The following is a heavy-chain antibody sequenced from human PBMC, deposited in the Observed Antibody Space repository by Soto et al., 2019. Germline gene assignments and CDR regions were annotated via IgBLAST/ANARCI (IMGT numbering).Heavy chain of an antibody. D-gene: IGHD3-22*01. J-gene: IGHJ4*02. CDR1: GGSISSGDYY. V-gene: IGHV4-30-4*02. CDR3: AKESYYDSSGYYDLTSPFDY. Sequence: SGTLSLTCXVSGGSISSGDYYWSWIRQPPGKGLEWIGYIYYSGSTYYADSVKGRFTISRDNSKNTLYLQMNSLRAEDTAVYYCAKESYYDSSGYYDLTSPFDYWGQGTLVTVSS. CDR2: IYYSGST.